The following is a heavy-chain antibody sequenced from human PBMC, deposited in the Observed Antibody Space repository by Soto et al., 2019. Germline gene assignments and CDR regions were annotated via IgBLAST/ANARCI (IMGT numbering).Heavy chain of an antibody. CDR1: GFTFDNYA. V-gene: IGHV3-9*01. CDR3: AKDTVADDFDI. CDR2: ISWNSGSI. J-gene: IGHJ3*02. D-gene: IGHD6-19*01. Sequence: EVQLVESGGGLVQPGRSLRLSCADSGFTFDNYAMHWVRQAPGKGLEWVSGISWNSGSIGYADSVKGRFTISRDNAKNSLYLQMNSLRAEHTALYYCAKDTVADDFDIWGQGTMVTVSS.